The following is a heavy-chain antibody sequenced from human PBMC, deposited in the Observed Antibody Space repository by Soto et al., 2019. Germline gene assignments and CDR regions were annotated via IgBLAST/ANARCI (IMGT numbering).Heavy chain of an antibody. CDR3: ARALAVAGTGFSFYFDY. CDR2: IYYTGST. Sequence: PSETLSLTCTVSGGSISSYYWSWIRQPPGKGLEWIGYIYYTGSTNYNPSLKSRVTISVDTSKNQFSLKLSSVTAADTAVYYCARALAVAGTGFSFYFDYWGQGTLVTVSS. J-gene: IGHJ4*02. CDR1: GGSISSYY. D-gene: IGHD6-19*01. V-gene: IGHV4-59*01.